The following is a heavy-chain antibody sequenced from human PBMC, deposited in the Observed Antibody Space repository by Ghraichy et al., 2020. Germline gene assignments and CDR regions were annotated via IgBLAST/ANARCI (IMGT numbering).Heavy chain of an antibody. D-gene: IGHD3-3*01. CDR1: GFTFSSYG. Sequence: GGSLRLSCAASGFTFSSYGMHWVRQAPGKGLEWVAVISYDGSNKYYADSVKGRFTISRDNSKNTLYLQMNSLRAEDTAVYYCAKELTIFGVVIIPNDAFDIWGQGTMVTVSS. J-gene: IGHJ3*02. CDR2: ISYDGSNK. CDR3: AKELTIFGVVIIPNDAFDI. V-gene: IGHV3-30*18.